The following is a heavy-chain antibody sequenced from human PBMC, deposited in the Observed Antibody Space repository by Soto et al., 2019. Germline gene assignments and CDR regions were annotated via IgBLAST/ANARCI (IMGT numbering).Heavy chain of an antibody. J-gene: IGHJ6*04. CDR3: ARDRLVHYGYGMGV. Sequence: QMQLVESGGGVVQPGSSLRLSCAASGFTFRSYGIHWVRQAPGKGLGWVALIWVDGSKKYYVDSVKGRFAVSRANSKNTLYLQMNSLRVEDTAVFYCARDRLVHYGYGMGVWGKGTTVTVSS. CDR1: GFTFRSYG. D-gene: IGHD2-2*01. CDR2: IWVDGSKK. V-gene: IGHV3-33*01.